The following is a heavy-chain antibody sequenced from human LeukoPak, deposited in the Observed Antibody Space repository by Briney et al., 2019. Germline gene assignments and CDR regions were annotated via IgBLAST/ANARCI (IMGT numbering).Heavy chain of an antibody. J-gene: IGHJ6*02. V-gene: IGHV4-59*01. Sequence: SETLSLTCTVSGGSIRSYYWSWIRQPPGKGLEWIGYIYYSGSTNYNPSLKSRVTISVDTSKNQFSLKLSSVTAADTAVYYCARDQLGYYYDSSGYYRQEFYYGMDVWGQGTTVTVSS. D-gene: IGHD3-22*01. CDR3: ARDQLGYYYDSSGYYRQEFYYGMDV. CDR2: IYYSGST. CDR1: GGSIRSYY.